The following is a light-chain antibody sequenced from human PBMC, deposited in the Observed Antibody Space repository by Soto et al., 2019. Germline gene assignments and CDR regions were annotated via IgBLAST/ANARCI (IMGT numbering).Light chain of an antibody. J-gene: IGKJ2*01. CDR3: QQLGGSVYI. Sequence: EIVLTQSPSTLSLPPGERATLSCRTSQSINSAYLAWYQHKPGQAPRLLIFGTSTRATGIPDRFSGSGSGTDFTLTISRLEPEDCAVYYCQQLGGSVYIFGQGTKVEI. CDR2: GTS. V-gene: IGKV3-20*01. CDR1: QSINSAY.